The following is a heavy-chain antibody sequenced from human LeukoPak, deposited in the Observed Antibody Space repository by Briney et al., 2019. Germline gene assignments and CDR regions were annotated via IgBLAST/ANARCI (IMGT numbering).Heavy chain of an antibody. D-gene: IGHD3-10*01. CDR1: GYTFTSYG. CDR3: ARVRYYGSGSQNFDY. J-gene: IGHJ4*02. Sequence: ASVKVSCKASGYTFTSYGISWVRQAPGQGLEWVGWISAYNGNTNYAQKLQGRVTMTTDTSTSTAYMELRSLRSDDTAVYYCARVRYYGSGSQNFDYWGQGTLVTVS. V-gene: IGHV1-18*04. CDR2: ISAYNGNT.